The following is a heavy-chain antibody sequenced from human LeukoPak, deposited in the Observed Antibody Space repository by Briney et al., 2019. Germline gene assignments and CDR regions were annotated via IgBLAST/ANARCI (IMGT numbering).Heavy chain of an antibody. CDR3: ARRGLTVQNYYGMDV. Sequence: GASVKVSCKASGYTFTGYYMHWARQAPGQGLEWMGWINPNSGGTSYAEKFQGWVTMTRDTSISTAYMELSRLRSDDTAVYYCARRGLTVQNYYGMDVWGQGTTVTVPS. CDR1: GYTFTGYY. CDR2: INPNSGGT. D-gene: IGHD4-17*01. J-gene: IGHJ6*02. V-gene: IGHV1-2*04.